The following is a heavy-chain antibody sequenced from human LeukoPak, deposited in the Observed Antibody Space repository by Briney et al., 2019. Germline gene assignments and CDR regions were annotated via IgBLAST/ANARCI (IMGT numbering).Heavy chain of an antibody. V-gene: IGHV4-34*01. J-gene: IGHJ6*02. CDR3: ARASSGYYRHSYYYYGMDV. Sequence: SETLSLTCAVYGGSFSGYYWSWIRQPPGKGLEWIGEINHSGSTNYNPSLKSRVTISVDTSKNQFSLKLGSVTAADTAVYYCARASSGYYRHSYYYYGMDVWGQGTTVTVSS. CDR2: INHSGST. D-gene: IGHD3-22*01. CDR1: GGSFSGYY.